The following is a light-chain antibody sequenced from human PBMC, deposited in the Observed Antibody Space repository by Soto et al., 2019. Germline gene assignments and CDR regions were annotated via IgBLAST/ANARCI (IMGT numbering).Light chain of an antibody. Sequence: IVLTQSPATLSLSPGERATLSCRARQTVSSYLSWYQHKPGQAPRLLIYGVFNRAPGIPARFSGSGSGTDFTLTISSLEPEDSAVYYCQQRYNWLTFGGGTKVPIK. CDR2: GVF. V-gene: IGKV3-11*01. J-gene: IGKJ4*01. CDR1: QTVSSY. CDR3: QQRYNWLT.